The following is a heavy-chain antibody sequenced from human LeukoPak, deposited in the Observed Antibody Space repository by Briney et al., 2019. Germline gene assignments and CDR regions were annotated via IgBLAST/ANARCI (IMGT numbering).Heavy chain of an antibody. V-gene: IGHV3-30*02. CDR3: AKRSLVVSGPLPDY. CDR2: IRYDGSNK. D-gene: IGHD3-22*01. J-gene: IGHJ4*02. Sequence: GGSLRLSCAVSGFTFSSYGMHWVRQAPGKGLEWVAFIRYDGSNKYYADSVKGRFTISRDNSKNTLYLQMNSLRAEDTAVYYCAKRSLVVSGPLPDYWGQGTLVTVSS. CDR1: GFTFSSYG.